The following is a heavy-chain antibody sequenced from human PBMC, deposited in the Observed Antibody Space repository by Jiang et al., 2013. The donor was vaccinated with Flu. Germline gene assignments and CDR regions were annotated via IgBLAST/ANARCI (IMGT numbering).Heavy chain of an antibody. Sequence: QLLESGGGLVKPGGSLRLSCAASGFTFSDYYMSWIRQAPGKGLEWVSYISSSSSYTNYADSVKGRFTISRDNAKNSLYLQMNSLRAEDTAVYYCARVSSGGSYYYYYMDVWGKGTTVTVSS. J-gene: IGHJ6*03. CDR1: GFTFSDYY. D-gene: IGHD2-15*01. CDR2: ISSSSSYT. V-gene: IGHV3-11*06. CDR3: ARVSSGGSYYYYYMDV.